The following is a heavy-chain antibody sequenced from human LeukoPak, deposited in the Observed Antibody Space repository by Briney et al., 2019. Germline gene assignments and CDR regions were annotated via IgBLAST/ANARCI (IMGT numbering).Heavy chain of an antibody. J-gene: IGHJ5*02. Sequence: PSETLSLTCTVSGGSISNYYWSWIRQPPGKGLDWIGYIYYSGSTNYNPSLKSRVTISVDTSKNQFSLKLSSVTAADTAVYYCAGGPYQLLYWFDPWGQGTLVTVSS. CDR3: AGGPYQLLYWFDP. D-gene: IGHD2-2*01. V-gene: IGHV4-59*01. CDR2: IYYSGST. CDR1: GGSISNYY.